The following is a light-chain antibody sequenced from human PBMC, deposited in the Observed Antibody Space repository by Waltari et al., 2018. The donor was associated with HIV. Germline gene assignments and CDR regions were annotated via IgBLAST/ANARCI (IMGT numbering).Light chain of an antibody. Sequence: IRLTQYPSSLSASVGDTVTITCQARQDIRNFLNWYQQRPGRTPKLLIYDASSLEKGVPSRFSGSASGTDFTLTISSLQPEDIATYYCQQFDNYPITFGQGTRLDLK. V-gene: IGKV1-33*01. CDR3: QQFDNYPIT. CDR1: QDIRNF. J-gene: IGKJ5*01. CDR2: DAS.